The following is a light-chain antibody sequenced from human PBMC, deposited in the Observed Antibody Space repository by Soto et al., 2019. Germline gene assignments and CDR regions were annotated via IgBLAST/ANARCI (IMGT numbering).Light chain of an antibody. CDR1: QSVTSNY. CDR3: QQYGSSPWT. J-gene: IGKJ1*01. CDR2: IAS. Sequence: EIVLTQSPGTLSLFAGERATLSCRATQSVTSNYLAWYQQKPGQAPRLLIYIASRRATGIPDRFSGSGPGTDFTLTISRLEPEDSAVYYCQQYGSSPWTFGQGTKVEIK. V-gene: IGKV3-20*01.